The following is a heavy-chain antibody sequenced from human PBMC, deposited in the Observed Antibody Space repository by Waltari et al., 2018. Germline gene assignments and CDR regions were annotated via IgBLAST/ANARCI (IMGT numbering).Heavy chain of an antibody. CDR1: GGSIGSSSYY. J-gene: IGHJ4*02. D-gene: IGHD3-22*01. CDR2: IYYSWGT. Sequence: QLQLQESGPGLVKPSETLSFTCTVSGGSIGSSSYYWGWSRQPPGKGLELIGSIYYSWGTYNTPTLTSRVTISLDTSKNHFSLKLGSVTSADTAVYYCATKRESSASGFDYWGQGTLVTVSS. V-gene: IGHV4-39*02. CDR3: ATKRESSASGFDY.